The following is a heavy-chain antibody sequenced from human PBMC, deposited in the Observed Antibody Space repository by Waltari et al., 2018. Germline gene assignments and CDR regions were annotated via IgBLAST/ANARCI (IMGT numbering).Heavy chain of an antibody. J-gene: IGHJ4*02. Sequence: QVHLVQSGAEVKKPGSSVKVSCRASGGPLSDYAITWVRQAPGQGLEWMGGRLPNCREANYAQKFQGRVTITTDASTNTAYLELTSLRSEDTAVYFCARGVGDKNFFHYWGQGTLVTVSS. D-gene: IGHD3-10*01. CDR1: GGPLSDYA. V-gene: IGHV1-69*05. CDR2: RLPNCREA. CDR3: ARGVGDKNFFHY.